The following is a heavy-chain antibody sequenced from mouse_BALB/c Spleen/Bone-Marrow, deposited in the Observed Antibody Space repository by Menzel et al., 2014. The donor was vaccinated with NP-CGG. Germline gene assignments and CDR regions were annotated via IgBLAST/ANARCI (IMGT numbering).Heavy chain of an antibody. J-gene: IGHJ4*01. V-gene: IGHV14-3*02. D-gene: IGHD2-1*01. CDR1: GFNIKDTY. CDR3: ARYGNGLMDY. Sequence: VHLVESGAELVKPGASVKLSCTASGFNIKDTYMHWVKQRPEQGLGWIGRIDTANGNTKYDPKFQGKATITADTSSNTAYLQLSSLTSEDTAVYYCARYGNGLMDYWGQGTSVTVSS. CDR2: IDTANGNT.